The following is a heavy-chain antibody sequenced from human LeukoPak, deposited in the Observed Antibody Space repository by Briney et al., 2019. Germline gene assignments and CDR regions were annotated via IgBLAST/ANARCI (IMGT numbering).Heavy chain of an antibody. CDR2: IWYDGSNK. Sequence: GGSLRLSCAASGFTFSSYGMHWVRQAPGKGLEWVAVIWYDGSNKYYADSVKGRFTISRDNSKNTLYLQMNSLRAEDTAVYYCAKEPYGGNPAAWFDPWGQGTLVTVSS. V-gene: IGHV3-33*06. CDR3: AKEPYGGNPAAWFDP. CDR1: GFTFSSYG. J-gene: IGHJ5*02. D-gene: IGHD4-23*01.